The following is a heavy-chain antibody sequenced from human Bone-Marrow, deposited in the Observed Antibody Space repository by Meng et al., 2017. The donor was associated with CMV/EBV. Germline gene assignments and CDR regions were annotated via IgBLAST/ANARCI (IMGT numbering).Heavy chain of an antibody. Sequence: GESLKISCAASGFTFSSDWMHWVRQAPGKGLVWVSRINPDGSTTDYADSVKGRFTISRDNAKSTLYLQMNSLRVEDTALYYCARGFRGRRDYWARGTLVTVSS. CDR1: GFTFSSDW. V-gene: IGHV3-74*01. D-gene: IGHD3-16*01. CDR2: INPDGSTT. J-gene: IGHJ4*02. CDR3: ARGFRGRRDY.